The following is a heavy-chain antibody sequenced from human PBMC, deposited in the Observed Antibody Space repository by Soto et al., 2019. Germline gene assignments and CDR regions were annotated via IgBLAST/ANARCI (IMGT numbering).Heavy chain of an antibody. V-gene: IGHV4-39*02. CDR2: IDYRGTI. CDR1: GGSIATSSYF. CDR3: SRRAPEGFHP. J-gene: IGHJ5*02. Sequence: SETLSLTCTVSGGSIATSSYFWAWIRRPPGKGLEWIGSIDYRGTIYNNPSLKSRVTISVDTSKNHFSLKLDSVTAADTALYYCSRRAPEGFHPWGQATLVTVSS.